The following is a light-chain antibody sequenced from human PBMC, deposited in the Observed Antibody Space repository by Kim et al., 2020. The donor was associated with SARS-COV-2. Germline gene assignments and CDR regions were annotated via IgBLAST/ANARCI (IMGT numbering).Light chain of an antibody. CDR2: QDN. J-gene: IGLJ1*01. V-gene: IGLV3-1*01. Sequence: PGQTANITCPAYKVGDKYVSWYQQKPGQSPVVGIYQDNQRPSGLPERFSGSNSGNTATLTITGTQAMDEADYYCQAWDSSTHNYVFGAGTKVTVL. CDR1: KVGDKY. CDR3: QAWDSSTHNYV.